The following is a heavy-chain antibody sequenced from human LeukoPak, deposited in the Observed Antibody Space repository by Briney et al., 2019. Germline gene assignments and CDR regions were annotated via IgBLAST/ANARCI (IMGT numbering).Heavy chain of an antibody. CDR2: ISSSSSYI. D-gene: IGHD6-13*01. CDR1: GFTFSSYS. CDR3: ARVLGNQQLVDHSAIYYYYYMDV. Sequence: GGSLRLSCAASGFTFSSYSMNWVRQAPGKGLEWVSSISSSSSYIYYADSVKGRFTISRDNAKNSLYLQMNSLRAEDTAVYYCARVLGNQQLVDHSAIYYYYYMDVWGKGTTVTVSS. V-gene: IGHV3-21*01. J-gene: IGHJ6*03.